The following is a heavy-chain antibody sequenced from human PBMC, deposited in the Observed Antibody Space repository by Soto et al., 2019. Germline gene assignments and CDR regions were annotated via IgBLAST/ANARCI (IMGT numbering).Heavy chain of an antibody. CDR2: ISGSGGST. V-gene: IGHV3-23*01. D-gene: IGHD3-22*01. CDR3: AREHYDSGGYYRAYFAY. J-gene: IGHJ4*02. Sequence: HPGGSLRLACAASGFTFSSYAMSWVRQAPGKGLEWVSAISGSGGSTYYADSVKGRFTISRDNSKNTLYLQMNSLRAEDTAVYFCAREHYDSGGYYRAYFAYWGQGTLVTVSS. CDR1: GFTFSSYA.